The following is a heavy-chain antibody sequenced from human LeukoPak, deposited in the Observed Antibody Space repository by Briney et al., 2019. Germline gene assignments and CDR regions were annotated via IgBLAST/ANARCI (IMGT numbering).Heavy chain of an antibody. CDR1: GFTFSSYS. D-gene: IGHD4-17*01. V-gene: IGHV3-21*01. CDR3: ARGDGDYFY. Sequence: TGGSLRLSCAASGFTFSSYSMNWVRQAPGKGLEWVSSISSSSSYIYYADSVKGRFTISRDSAKNSLYLQMNSLRAEDTAVYYCARGDGDYFYWGQGTLVTVSS. CDR2: ISSSSSYI. J-gene: IGHJ4*02.